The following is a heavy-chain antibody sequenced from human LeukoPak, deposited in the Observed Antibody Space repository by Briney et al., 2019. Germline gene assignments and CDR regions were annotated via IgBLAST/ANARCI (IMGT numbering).Heavy chain of an antibody. Sequence: PGGSLRLSCAASGFTFSSYGMHWVRQAPGKGLEWVAFISYDGSNKYYADSVKGRFTISRDNSKNTLYLQMNSLRAEDTAVYYCANGSSDHIVVGVAEGEIDAFDIWGQGTMVTVSS. CDR1: GFTFSSYG. J-gene: IGHJ3*02. CDR2: ISYDGSNK. V-gene: IGHV3-30*18. CDR3: ANGSSDHIVVGVAEGEIDAFDI. D-gene: IGHD2-15*01.